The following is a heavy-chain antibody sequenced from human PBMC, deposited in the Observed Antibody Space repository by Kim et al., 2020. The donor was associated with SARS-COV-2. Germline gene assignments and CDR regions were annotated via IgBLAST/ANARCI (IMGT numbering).Heavy chain of an antibody. J-gene: IGHJ4*02. D-gene: IGHD1-26*01. V-gene: IGHV3-23*01. CDR2: ISNSGATT. CDR3: AKDARGRADGAGY. CDR1: GFTFSNYG. Sequence: GGSLRLSCAASGFTFSNYGMGRVRQAPGKGLEYVSVISNSGATTYYADSVKGRFTISRDNSKNTMFLQMNTLRAEDTAVYYCAKDARGRADGAGYWGQGT.